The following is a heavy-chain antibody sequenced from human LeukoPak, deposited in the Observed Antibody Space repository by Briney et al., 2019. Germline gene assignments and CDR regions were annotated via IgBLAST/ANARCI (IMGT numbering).Heavy chain of an antibody. J-gene: IGHJ4*02. CDR3: ARNQGHCDGGSCFPFNF. CDR2: IYPGDSDT. D-gene: IGHD2-15*01. Sequence: GGSLKISCKGSGYSFTNYWIGWVRQMPGKGLEWMGIIYPGDSDTRYSPSFQGQVTISADKSISTAYLQWSSLKASDTAMYYCARNQGHCDGGSCFPFNFWGQETLVTVSS. CDR1: GYSFTNYW. V-gene: IGHV5-51*01.